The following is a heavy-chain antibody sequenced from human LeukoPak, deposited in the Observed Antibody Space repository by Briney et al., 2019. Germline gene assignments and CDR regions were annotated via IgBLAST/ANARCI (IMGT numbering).Heavy chain of an antibody. V-gene: IGHV1-8*01. CDR1: GDTFTSYD. D-gene: IGHD5-18*01. Sequence: ASVKVSCKASGDTFTSYDISWVPQATGQGLEWMGWMNPNSGNTGYAQKFQGRVTMTRNTSISTAYMDLSSLRSEDTVVYYCARESGWIQLWLPYYYGMDVWGQGTTVTVSS. CDR3: ARESGWIQLWLPYYYGMDV. CDR2: MNPNSGNT. J-gene: IGHJ6*02.